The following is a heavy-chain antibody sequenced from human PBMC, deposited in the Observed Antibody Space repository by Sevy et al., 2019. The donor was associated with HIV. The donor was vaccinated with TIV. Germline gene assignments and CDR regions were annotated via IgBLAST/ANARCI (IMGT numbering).Heavy chain of an antibody. CDR1: GFTFTSVW. CDR2: IKSEADGRTT. Sequence: GGSLRLSCATSGFTFTSVWMSWVRQAPGKGLEWIGHIKSEADGRTTDYAAPVKGRFTISRDESKNTLYLHMNSLKTEDTAVYYCATGGSLFQHWGQGSRVTVSS. J-gene: IGHJ1*01. CDR3: ATGGSLFQH. D-gene: IGHD3-16*01. V-gene: IGHV3-15*01.